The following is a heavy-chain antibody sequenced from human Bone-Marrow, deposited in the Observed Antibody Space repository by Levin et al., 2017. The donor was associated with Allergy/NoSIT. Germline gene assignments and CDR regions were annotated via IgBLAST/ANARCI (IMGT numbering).Heavy chain of an antibody. Sequence: PGGSLRLSCAASGFTFSSYGMHWVRQAPGKGLEWVAVISYDGSNKYYADSVKGRFTISRDNSKNTLYLQMNSLRAEDTAVYYCAKGKEVYDSSDYFDYWGQGTLVTVSS. CDR2: ISYDGSNK. CDR1: GFTFSSYG. CDR3: AKGKEVYDSSDYFDY. J-gene: IGHJ4*02. D-gene: IGHD3-22*01. V-gene: IGHV3-30*18.